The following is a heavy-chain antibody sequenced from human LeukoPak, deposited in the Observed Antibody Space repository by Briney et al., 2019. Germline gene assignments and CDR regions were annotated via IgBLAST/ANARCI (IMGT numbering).Heavy chain of an antibody. V-gene: IGHV4-34*01. D-gene: IGHD5-18*01. CDR1: GGSFSGYY. CDR3: ATPRGYSYGLDY. J-gene: IGHJ4*02. Sequence: SETLSLTCAVYGGSFSGYYWSWIRQPPGKGLEWIGEINHSGSTNYNPSLKSRVTISVDTSKNQFSLKLSSVTAADTAVYYYATPRGYSYGLDYWGQGTLVTVSS. CDR2: INHSGST.